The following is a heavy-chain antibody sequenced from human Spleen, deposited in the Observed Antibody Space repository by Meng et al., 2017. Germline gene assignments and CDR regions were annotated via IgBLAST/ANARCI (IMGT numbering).Heavy chain of an antibody. J-gene: IGHJ3*01. CDR1: GYTFTSYG. CDR2: ISAYNGNT. CDR3: ARDRNFPDYGDYIDAFDL. V-gene: IGHV1-18*01. Sequence: ASVKVSCKASGYTFTSYGISWVRQAPGQGLEWMGWISAYNGNTNYAQKLQGRVTMTTDTSTSTAYMELRSLRSDDTAVYYCARDRNFPDYGDYIDAFDLWGQGTVVTVSS. D-gene: IGHD4-17*01.